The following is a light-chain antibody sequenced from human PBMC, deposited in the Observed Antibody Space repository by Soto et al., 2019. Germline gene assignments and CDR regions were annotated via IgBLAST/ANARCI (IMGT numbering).Light chain of an antibody. Sequence: TVMTQAPATLSVSPGEGATLSCRASQTINNNLAWYQQKPGQAPRLLIYGASSRATGIPDRFSGSGSGTDFTLTISRLEPEDFAVYYCQQYGSSPITFGQGTRLEIK. CDR2: GAS. CDR3: QQYGSSPIT. J-gene: IGKJ5*01. V-gene: IGKV3-20*01. CDR1: QTINNN.